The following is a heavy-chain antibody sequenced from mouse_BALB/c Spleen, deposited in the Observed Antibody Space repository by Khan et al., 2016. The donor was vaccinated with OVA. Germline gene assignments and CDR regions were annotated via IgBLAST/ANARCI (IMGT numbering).Heavy chain of an antibody. D-gene: IGHD2-4*01. CDR3: ARKDYYDYDPFPY. Sequence: EVQLQESGPGLVKPSQSLSLTCTVTGYSITSEYTWNWIRQFPGNKLEWMGSISYSENTRYNPSLKSRISITRDTSKNQFFLQLNSVTSEDTATYYCARKDYYDYDPFPYWGQGTLVTVSA. V-gene: IGHV3-2*02. J-gene: IGHJ3*01. CDR2: ISYSENT. CDR1: GYSITSEYT.